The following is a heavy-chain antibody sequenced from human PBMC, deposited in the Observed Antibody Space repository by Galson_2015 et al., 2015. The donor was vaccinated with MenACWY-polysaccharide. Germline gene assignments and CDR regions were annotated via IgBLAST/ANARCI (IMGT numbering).Heavy chain of an antibody. V-gene: IGHV3-9*01. Sequence: SLRLACAASGFTFDDYAMHWVGQAPGKGLEWVSALSGNSASRGYADSVKGRFTTSRDNAKKSLYLQMNNLRPEDTALYYCAKENYHYGLDVWDQGTTVTVSS. CDR3: AKENYHYGLDV. CDR2: LSGNSASR. CDR1: GFTFDDYA. J-gene: IGHJ6*02.